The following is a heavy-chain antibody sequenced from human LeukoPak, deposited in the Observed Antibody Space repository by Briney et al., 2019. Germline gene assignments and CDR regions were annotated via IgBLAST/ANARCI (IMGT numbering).Heavy chain of an antibody. CDR2: ICPGDSDS. CDR1: GYSFTSYW. Sequence: HGESLKISCKGSGYSFTSYWIGWVRQMPGKGLEWMGIICPGDSDSRYSPSFQGQVTISADKSIGTAYLQWSGLKASDTAMYYCARKQGFYGSGSPDAFDIWGQGTMVTVSS. D-gene: IGHD3-10*01. CDR3: ARKQGFYGSGSPDAFDI. V-gene: IGHV5-51*01. J-gene: IGHJ3*02.